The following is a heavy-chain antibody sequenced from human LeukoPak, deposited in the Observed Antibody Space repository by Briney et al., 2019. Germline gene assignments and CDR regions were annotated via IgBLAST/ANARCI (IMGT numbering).Heavy chain of an antibody. Sequence: GGSLRLSCAASGFTFSSYSMNWVRQAPGEGLEWVSYISYTGTIYYADSVKGRFTISRDNAQNSVYLQMNSLRAEDTAVYYCARETRRGTNFDYWGQGTQVTVSS. CDR2: ISYTGTI. V-gene: IGHV3-48*01. CDR1: GFTFSSYS. J-gene: IGHJ4*02. CDR3: ARETRRGTNFDY.